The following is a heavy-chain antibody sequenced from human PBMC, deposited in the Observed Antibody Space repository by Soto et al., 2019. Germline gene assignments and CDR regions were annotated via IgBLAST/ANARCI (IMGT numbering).Heavy chain of an antibody. D-gene: IGHD1-20*01. CDR1: GGSISSYY. CDR3: ARRYGGAFDI. Sequence: QVQLQESGPGLVKPSETLSLTCTVSGGSISSYYWSWIRQPPGKGLEWIGYIYYSGSTNYNPSLTRRVTVSVDTCQSLASLNPSSVTPADSAVHGCARRYGGAFDIWGQRAMVTAAS. CDR2: IYYSGST. V-gene: IGHV4-59*08. J-gene: IGHJ3*02.